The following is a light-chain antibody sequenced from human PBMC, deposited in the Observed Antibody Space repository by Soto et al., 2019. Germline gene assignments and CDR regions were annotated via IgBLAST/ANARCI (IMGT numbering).Light chain of an antibody. Sequence: QSALTQPASVSGSPGQSITISCTGTSSDVGSYNLVSWYQQHPGKAPKLMIYEGSKRPSGVPNRFSGSKSGNTASLTISGLQAEDEADYYCCSYAGSSTPWVFGGGTKVTVL. J-gene: IGLJ3*02. CDR2: EGS. CDR1: SSDVGSYNL. CDR3: CSYAGSSTPWV. V-gene: IGLV2-23*01.